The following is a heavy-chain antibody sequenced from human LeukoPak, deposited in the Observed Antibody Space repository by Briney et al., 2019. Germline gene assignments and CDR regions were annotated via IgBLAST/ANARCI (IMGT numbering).Heavy chain of an antibody. Sequence: PSETPSLTCTVSGGSISSYYWSWIRQPPGKGLEWIAYISYSGSTNYNPSLKSRVTISVDTSKTQVSLKVSSVTAADTAVYYCARHWETSSWYVDYWGQGTLVIVSS. CDR2: ISYSGST. J-gene: IGHJ4*02. CDR1: GGSISSYY. CDR3: ARHWETSSWYVDY. V-gene: IGHV4-59*08. D-gene: IGHD6-13*01.